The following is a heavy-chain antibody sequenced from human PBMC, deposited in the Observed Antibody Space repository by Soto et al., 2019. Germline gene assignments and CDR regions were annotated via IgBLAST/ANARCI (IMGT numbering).Heavy chain of an antibody. J-gene: IGHJ6*02. D-gene: IGHD2-15*01. CDR2: ISSSGSTI. CDR1: GFTFSSYE. Sequence: GGSLRLSCAASGFTFSSYEMNWVRQAPGKGLEWVSYISSSGSTIYYADSVEGRFTISRDNAKNSLYLQMNSLRAEDTAVYYCARNTRIYGMDVWGQGTTVTVSS. CDR3: ARNTRIYGMDV. V-gene: IGHV3-48*03.